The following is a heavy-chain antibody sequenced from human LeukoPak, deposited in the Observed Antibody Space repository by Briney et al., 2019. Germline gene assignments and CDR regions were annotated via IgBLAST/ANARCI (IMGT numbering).Heavy chain of an antibody. V-gene: IGHV4-59*08. CDR3: ARHGAYSDTWFDP. Sequence: SETLSLTCTVSGGSIGTHYWSWVRQPPGKGLEWIGYIYYSGNTNYNPSLKSRVTISVGTSKNQFSLKLSSVTAADTAVYYCARHGAYSDTWFDPWGQGTLVTVSS. J-gene: IGHJ5*02. CDR1: GGSIGTHY. CDR2: IYYSGNT. D-gene: IGHD4-17*01.